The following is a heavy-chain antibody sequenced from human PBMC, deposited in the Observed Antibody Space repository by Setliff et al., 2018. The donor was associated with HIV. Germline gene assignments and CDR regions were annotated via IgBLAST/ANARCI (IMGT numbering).Heavy chain of an antibody. J-gene: IGHJ3*02. V-gene: IGHV4-4*02. D-gene: IGHD3-10*01. CDR1: GDSITSTTW. CDR2: IYHSGST. Sequence: TSETLSLTCSVSGDSITSTTWWTWVRQPPGKGLEWIGEIYHSGSTSYSPSLNSRVTISLDKSKNQFSLKLTSVNAADTAVYYCARGDGEASFDIWGRGTMVTVSS. CDR3: ARGDGEASFDI.